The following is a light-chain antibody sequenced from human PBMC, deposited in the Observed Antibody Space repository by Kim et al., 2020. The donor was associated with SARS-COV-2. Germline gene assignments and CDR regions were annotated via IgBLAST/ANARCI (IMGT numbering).Light chain of an antibody. J-gene: IGKJ1*01. CDR3: QQYYSSPWT. CDR2: AAS. CDR1: QSVGSDS. V-gene: IGKV3-20*01. Sequence: SPGEKATPSCSAGQSVGSDSLAWYQQKVGQAPRLLIYAASTRATGIPDTFSGSGSGTDFTLTISRLEPEDFALYYCQQYYSSPWTFGQGTKVEIK.